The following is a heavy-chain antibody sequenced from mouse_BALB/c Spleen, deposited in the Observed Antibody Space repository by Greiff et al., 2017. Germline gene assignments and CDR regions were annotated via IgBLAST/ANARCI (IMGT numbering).Heavy chain of an antibody. J-gene: IGHJ4*01. Sequence: VQLQQSGAELARPGASVKLSCKASGYTFTSYWMQWVKQRPGQGLEWIGAIYPGDGDTRYTQKFKGKATLTADKSSSTAYMQLSSLASEDSAVYYCARSGYDYVYYAMDYWGQGTSVTVSS. CDR1: GYTFTSYW. CDR3: ARSGYDYVYYAMDY. CDR2: IYPGDGDT. D-gene: IGHD2-4*01. V-gene: IGHV1-87*01.